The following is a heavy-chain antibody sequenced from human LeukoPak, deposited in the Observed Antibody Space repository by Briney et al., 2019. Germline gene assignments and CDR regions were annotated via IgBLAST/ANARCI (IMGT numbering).Heavy chain of an antibody. CDR3: ARGAYCGGDCFYFDY. Sequence: GGSLTLSCAASGFTFSTYSMNWVRQAPGKGLQWVSYISTSSSTIHYADSVKGRFTISRDNAKNSLYLQMNSLRDEDTAVYYCARGAYCGGDCFYFDYWGQGTLATVSS. J-gene: IGHJ4*02. CDR1: GFTFSTYS. D-gene: IGHD2-21*02. CDR2: ISTSSSTI. V-gene: IGHV3-48*02.